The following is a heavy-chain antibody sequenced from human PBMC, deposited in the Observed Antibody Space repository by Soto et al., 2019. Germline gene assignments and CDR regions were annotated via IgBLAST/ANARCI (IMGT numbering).Heavy chain of an antibody. J-gene: IGHJ6*02. Sequence: GGSLRLSCAASGFTFSSYAMSWVRQAPGKGLEWVSAISGSGGSTYYAVSVKGRFTISRDNSKNTLYLQMNSLRAGDTAVYYCAKSNDFWSGYLPYYYYGMDVWGQGTTVTVSS. CDR2: ISGSGGST. CDR1: GFTFSSYA. V-gene: IGHV3-23*01. D-gene: IGHD3-3*01. CDR3: AKSNDFWSGYLPYYYYGMDV.